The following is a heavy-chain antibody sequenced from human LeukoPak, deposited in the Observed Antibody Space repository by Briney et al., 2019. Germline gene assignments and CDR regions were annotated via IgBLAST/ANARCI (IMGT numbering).Heavy chain of an antibody. J-gene: IGHJ4*02. D-gene: IGHD4-23*01. Sequence: SETLSLTCTVSGGSLSSGDYYWGWIRQPPGKGLEWIGYIYYSGSTYYNPSLKSRVTISVDTSKNQFSLKLSSVTAADTAVYYCARDDYGGVFDYWGQGTLVTVSS. CDR3: ARDDYGGVFDY. V-gene: IGHV4-30-4*01. CDR2: IYYSGST. CDR1: GGSLSSGDYY.